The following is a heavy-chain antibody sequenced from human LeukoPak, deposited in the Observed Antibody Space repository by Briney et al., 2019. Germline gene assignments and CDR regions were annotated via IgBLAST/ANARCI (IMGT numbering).Heavy chain of an antibody. V-gene: IGHV4-39*02. Sequence: SETLSLPCTVSGRSISSRRYYWAWIRQPPGKRLDWIGAISNTGVTYYNPSLRSRVTIFADTSKNHFSLNLRSVTAADTALYYCASAPRQASIGGLDYWGQGTLVTVSS. J-gene: IGHJ4*02. CDR2: ISNTGVT. CDR3: ASAPRQASIGGLDY. CDR1: GRSISSRRYY. D-gene: IGHD3-16*01.